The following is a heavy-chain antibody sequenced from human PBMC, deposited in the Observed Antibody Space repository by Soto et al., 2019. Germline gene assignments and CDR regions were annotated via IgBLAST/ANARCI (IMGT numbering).Heavy chain of an antibody. CDR2: IYYSGST. CDR3: ARGAPAANDY. CDR1: GGSISSYY. J-gene: IGHJ4*02. V-gene: IGHV4-59*08. Sequence: SETLSLTCTVAGGSISSYYWSWIRQPPGKGLEWIGYIYYSGSTNYNPSLKSRVTISVDTSKNQFSLKLSSVTAADTAVYYRARGAPAANDYWGQGTRVNVS. D-gene: IGHD2-2*01.